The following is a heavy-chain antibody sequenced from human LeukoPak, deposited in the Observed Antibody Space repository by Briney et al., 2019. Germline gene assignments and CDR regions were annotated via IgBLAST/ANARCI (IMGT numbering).Heavy chain of an antibody. J-gene: IGHJ3*02. V-gene: IGHV4-38-2*02. Sequence: SETLSLTCTVSGYSISSGYYWGWIRQPPGKGLEWIGSIYHSGNTYYNPSLKSRVTISVDTSKNQFSLKLSSVTAADTAVYYCARTTLFTDAFDIWGQGTMVTVSS. CDR1: GYSISSGYY. D-gene: IGHD4-17*01. CDR3: ARTTLFTDAFDI. CDR2: IYHSGNT.